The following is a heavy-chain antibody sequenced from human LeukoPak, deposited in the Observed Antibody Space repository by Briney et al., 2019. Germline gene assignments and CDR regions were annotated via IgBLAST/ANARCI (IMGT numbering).Heavy chain of an antibody. Sequence: GGSLRLSCAASGFTFSSYWMSWVRQAPGKGLEWVVNIKKDGSEKYYVDSLRGRFTISRDNAKNSLYLQMNSLRAEDTAVYYCARGGAGRTEDDVFDIWGQGTMVTVSS. CDR3: ARGGAGRTEDDVFDI. CDR1: GFTFSSYW. J-gene: IGHJ3*02. D-gene: IGHD1-1*01. V-gene: IGHV3-7*02. CDR2: IKKDGSEK.